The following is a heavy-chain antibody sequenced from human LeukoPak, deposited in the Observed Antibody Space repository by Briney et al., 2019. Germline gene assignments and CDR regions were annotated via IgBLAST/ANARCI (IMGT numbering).Heavy chain of an antibody. D-gene: IGHD4-17*01. J-gene: IGHJ4*02. CDR3: ARLVTTALPFFDY. Sequence: SETLSLTCTVSGGSISSYYWSWIRQPPGKGLEWIGYIYYSGSTNYNPSLKSRVTISVDTSKNQFSLKLSSVTAADTAVYYCARLVTTALPFFDYWGQGTLVTVSS. CDR2: IYYSGST. CDR1: GGSISSYY. V-gene: IGHV4-59*08.